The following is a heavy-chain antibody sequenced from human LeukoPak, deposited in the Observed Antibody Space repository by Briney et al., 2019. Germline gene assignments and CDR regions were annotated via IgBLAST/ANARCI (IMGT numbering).Heavy chain of an antibody. D-gene: IGHD1-26*01. CDR2: IIPILGIA. V-gene: IGHV1-69*04. CDR3: ARDSGKGPHYYYGMDV. Sequence: SVKVSCKASGGTFSSYAISWVRQAPGQGLEWMGRIIPILGIANYAQKFQGRVTITADKSTITAHMELSSLRSEDTAVYYCARDSGKGPHYYYGMDVWGQGTTVTVSS. J-gene: IGHJ6*02. CDR1: GGTFSSYA.